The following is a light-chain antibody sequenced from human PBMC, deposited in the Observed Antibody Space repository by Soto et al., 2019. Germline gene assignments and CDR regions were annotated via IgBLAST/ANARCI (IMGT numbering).Light chain of an antibody. V-gene: IGLV1-47*01. CDR2: SNR. CDR1: SSNVGTNS. Sequence: QSVLTQPPSASATPGQRVTISCSGSSSNVGTNSVCWYQQLPGTAPKLLIYSNRQRPSGVPDRFSGSKSGTSASLAISGLRSEDEADYHCAIWDDSLSGPVFGGGTKLAVL. J-gene: IGLJ3*02. CDR3: AIWDDSLSGPV.